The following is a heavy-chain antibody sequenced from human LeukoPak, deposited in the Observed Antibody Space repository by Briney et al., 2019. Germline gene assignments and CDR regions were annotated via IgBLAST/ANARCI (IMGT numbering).Heavy chain of an antibody. CDR1: GITLSNYG. CDR2: ISDSGGRT. CDR3: AKRGVVIRVILVGFHKEAYYFDS. J-gene: IGHJ4*02. Sequence: HPGGSLRLSCAVSGITLSNYGMSWVRQAPGKGLEWVAGISDSGGRTNYADSVQGRFTISRDNPKNTLYLQMNSLRAEDTAVYFCAKRGVVIRVILVGFHKEAYYFDSWGQGALVTVSS. V-gene: IGHV3-23*01. D-gene: IGHD3-22*01.